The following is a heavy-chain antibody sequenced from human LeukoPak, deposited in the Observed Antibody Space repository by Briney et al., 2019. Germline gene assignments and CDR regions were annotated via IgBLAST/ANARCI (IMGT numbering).Heavy chain of an antibody. D-gene: IGHD6-19*01. V-gene: IGHV1-69*06. J-gene: IGHJ6*03. CDR2: IIPIFGTA. CDR1: GGTFSSYT. Sequence: SVKVSCKASGGTFSSYTISWVRQAPGQGLEWMGGIIPIFGTAIYAQKFQGRVTITADKSTITAYMELRSLRSDDTAVYYCARVFSSGWYGPRYYYYYMDVWGKGTTVTISS. CDR3: ARVFSSGWYGPRYYYYYMDV.